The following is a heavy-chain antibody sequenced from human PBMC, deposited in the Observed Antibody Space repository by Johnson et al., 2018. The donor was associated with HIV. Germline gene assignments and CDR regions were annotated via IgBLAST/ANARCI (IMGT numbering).Heavy chain of an antibody. Sequence: VQVVESGGGVVQPGTSPRLSCEASGFNFRSYGMHWVRLAPGQGLEWVAGISYDGSKIDYIESVKGHFTISRDNSKNRVFLEINSLRGEDTAVYYCTGDGPRDAFDIWGQGTVVIVSS. J-gene: IGHJ3*02. V-gene: IGHV3-33*01. D-gene: IGHD2-21*02. CDR1: GFNFRSYG. CDR3: TGDGPRDAFDI. CDR2: ISYDGSKI.